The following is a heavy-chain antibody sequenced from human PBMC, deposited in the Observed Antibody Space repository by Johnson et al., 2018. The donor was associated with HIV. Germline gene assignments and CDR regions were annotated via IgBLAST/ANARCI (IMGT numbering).Heavy chain of an antibody. CDR2: IYSGGST. D-gene: IGHD6-19*01. CDR1: GFTVSSNY. CDR3: AKGGSAVAVAFDI. V-gene: IGHV3-66*03. J-gene: IGHJ3*02. Sequence: EVQLVESGGGLIQPGGSLRLSCAASGFTVSSNYMSWVRQAPGKGLEWVSVIYSGGSTYYADSVKGRFTISRDNSKNTLYLQMNSLRAEDTAVYYCAKGGSAVAVAFDIWGQGTMVTVSS.